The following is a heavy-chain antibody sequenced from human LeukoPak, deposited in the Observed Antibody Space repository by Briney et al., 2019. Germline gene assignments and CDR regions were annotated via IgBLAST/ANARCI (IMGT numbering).Heavy chain of an antibody. CDR1: GASISSYY. CDR2: TYTSGST. Sequence: SSETLSLTCPVSGASISSYYWSWIRQPAGKGLEWVGRTYTSGSTNFNTSPKSRVTISVATPTEQLSLKLSSVTAAAPAVYYCARSRGLLLWFGETEFDYWGQGTLVTVSS. D-gene: IGHD3-10*01. J-gene: IGHJ4*02. CDR3: ARSRGLLLWFGETEFDY. V-gene: IGHV4-59*10.